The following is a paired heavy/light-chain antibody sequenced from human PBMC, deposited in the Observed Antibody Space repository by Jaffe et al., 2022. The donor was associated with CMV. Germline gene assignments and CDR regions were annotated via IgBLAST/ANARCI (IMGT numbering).Light chain of an antibody. V-gene: IGKV3-20*01. J-gene: IGKJ1*01. CDR2: AAS. CDR3: QQWAT. Sequence: ALTQSPGTLSLSPGDRATLSCRASQTIAGNYLAWYRQKPGQAPELLLYAASKRAAGIPDRFSGGGSGTDFTLTISRLEPEDFAVYYCQQWATFGQGTKVEI. CDR1: QTIAGNY.
Heavy chain of an antibody. V-gene: IGHV4-4*07. J-gene: IGHJ4*02. Sequence: QVQLQESGPGLVKPSETLSLTCTVSADSMNRYYWSWLRQSAGKGLEWIGHIDRNGSPSYSPSLKSRVNMSLDTSKNQLSLKLTSVTAADTAVYYCAGDISSAWWFYWGQGTLITVSS. CDR2: IDRNGSP. D-gene: IGHD6-19*01. CDR1: ADSMNRYY. CDR3: AGDISSAWWFY.